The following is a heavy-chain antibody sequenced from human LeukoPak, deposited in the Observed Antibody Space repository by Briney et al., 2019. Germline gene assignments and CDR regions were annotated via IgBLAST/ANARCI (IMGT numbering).Heavy chain of an antibody. CDR3: TRTYSATTEFDY. J-gene: IGHJ4*02. V-gene: IGHV3-53*01. D-gene: IGHD2-21*01. CDR2: IYSGGST. Sequence: GGSLRLSCAASGFTVSSNYMSWVRQAPGKGLEWVSVIYSGGSTYYADSVKGRFTISRDDSKNTLCLQMNSLKTEDTAVYYCTRTYSATTEFDYWGQGTLVTVSS. CDR1: GFTVSSNY.